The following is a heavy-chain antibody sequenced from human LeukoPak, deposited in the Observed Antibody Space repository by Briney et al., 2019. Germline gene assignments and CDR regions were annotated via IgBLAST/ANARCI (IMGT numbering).Heavy chain of an antibody. V-gene: IGHV3-7*01. J-gene: IGHJ4*02. CDR3: ARESGSVTSEVDFDY. CDR1: GFTFSSYG. D-gene: IGHD4-17*01. CDR2: IRQDGSQK. Sequence: GGSLRLSCAASGFTFSSYGLSWVRQAPGKGLEWVATIRQDGSQKYYVDSVKGRFTISRDNAKNSLYLQMNSLRAEDTAVYYCARESGSVTSEVDFDYWGQGTLVTVSS.